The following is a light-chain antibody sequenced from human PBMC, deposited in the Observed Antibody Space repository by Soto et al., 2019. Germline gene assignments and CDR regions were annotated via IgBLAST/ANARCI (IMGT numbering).Light chain of an antibody. V-gene: IGKV3-20*01. CDR3: QQYGIPPIT. CDR1: QSLTSTY. CDR2: GAS. J-gene: IGKJ5*01. Sequence: VMTQSPLSLPVTLGQPASISCRASQSLTSTYFAWYQHIPGQAPRLLIYGASSRATGIPDRFSGSGSGTGFTLTISRLEPEDFAVYYCQQYGIPPITFGQGTRLEIK.